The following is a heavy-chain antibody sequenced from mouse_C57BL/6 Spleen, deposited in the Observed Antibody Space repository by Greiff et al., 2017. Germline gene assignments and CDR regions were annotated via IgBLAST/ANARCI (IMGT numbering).Heavy chain of an antibody. CDR1: GFTFSSYG. CDR3: ARRIYYGNYVSMDY. Sequence: EVKLVESGGDLVKPGGSLKLSCAASGFTFSSYGMSWVRQTPDKRLEWVATISSGGSYTYYPDSVKGRFTISRDNAKNTLYLQMSSLKSEDTAMYYCARRIYYGNYVSMDYWGQGTSVTVSS. J-gene: IGHJ4*01. D-gene: IGHD2-1*01. V-gene: IGHV5-6*01. CDR2: ISSGGSYT.